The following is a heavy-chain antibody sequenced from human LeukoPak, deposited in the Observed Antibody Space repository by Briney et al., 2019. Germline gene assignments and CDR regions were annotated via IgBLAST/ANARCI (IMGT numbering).Heavy chain of an antibody. CDR3: AKPVYYYDSSGYYDY. CDR1: GFTFSSYA. Sequence: GGSLRLSCAASGFTFSSYAMSWVRQAPGKGLEWVSGISGSGDSTYYADSVKGRFTISRDNSKNTLYLQMNSLRAEDTAVYYCAKPVYYYDSSGYYDYWGQGTLVTVSS. CDR2: ISGSGDST. J-gene: IGHJ4*02. D-gene: IGHD3-22*01. V-gene: IGHV3-23*01.